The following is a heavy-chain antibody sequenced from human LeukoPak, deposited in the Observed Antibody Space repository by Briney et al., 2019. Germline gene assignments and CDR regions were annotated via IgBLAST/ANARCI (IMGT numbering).Heavy chain of an antibody. D-gene: IGHD5-18*01. J-gene: IGHJ4*02. CDR3: ARDRGYSYPLDY. CDR1: GFTFGSYW. CDR2: INSDGSST. V-gene: IGHV3-74*01. Sequence: GGSLRLSCAASGFTFGSYWMHWVRQAPGKGLVWVSRINSDGSSTSYADSVKGRFTISRDNAKNTLYLQMNSLRAEDTAVYYCARDRGYSYPLDYWGQGTLVTVSS.